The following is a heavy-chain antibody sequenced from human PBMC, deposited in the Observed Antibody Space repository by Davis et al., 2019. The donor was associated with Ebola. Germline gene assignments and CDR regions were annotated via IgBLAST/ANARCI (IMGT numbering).Heavy chain of an antibody. V-gene: IGHV1-18*04. Sequence: ASVKVSCKTSGYTFTNYGITWVRQAPGQGLEWMGWINPHNGNTNYAQNVQGRVIMTSDTATTTAYMELSGLRFDDTAVYYCARGKWFDPWGQGTLVSVTS. CDR1: GYTFTNYG. J-gene: IGHJ5*02. CDR2: INPHNGNT. CDR3: ARGKWFDP.